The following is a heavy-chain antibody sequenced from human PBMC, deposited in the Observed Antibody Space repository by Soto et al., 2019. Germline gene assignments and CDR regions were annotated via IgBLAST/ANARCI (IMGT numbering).Heavy chain of an antibody. CDR1: GGSVSSGTYY. CDR3: ATRHSDANSLDP. D-gene: IGHD1-1*01. CDR2: ISYSGST. V-gene: IGHV4-61*01. J-gene: IGHJ5*02. Sequence: SETLSLTCIVSGGSVSSGTYYWTWIRQPPGKGLEWIGYISYSGSTSYNPSLKSRVTISADTSKNQFSMKLNSVTAADTAVYYSATRHSDANSLDPWGQGTPVTVSS.